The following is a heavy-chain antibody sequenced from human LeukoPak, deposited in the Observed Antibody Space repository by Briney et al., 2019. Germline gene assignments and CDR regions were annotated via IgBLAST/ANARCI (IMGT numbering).Heavy chain of an antibody. CDR1: GGSISSGGYY. Sequence: PSETLSLTCTVSGGSISSGGYYWSWSRQHPGKGLEWIGYIYYSGSTYYNPSLKSRVTISVDTSKNQFSLKLSSVTAADTAVYYCGRGVVVAATTYFDYWGQGTLVTVSS. J-gene: IGHJ4*02. V-gene: IGHV4-31*03. D-gene: IGHD2-15*01. CDR2: IYYSGST. CDR3: GRGVVVAATTYFDY.